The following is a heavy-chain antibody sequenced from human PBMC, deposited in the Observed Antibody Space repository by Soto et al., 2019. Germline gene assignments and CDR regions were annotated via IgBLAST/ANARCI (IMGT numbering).Heavy chain of an antibody. Sequence: SETLSLTCAVSGYSISSGFSWGWIRQPPGKGLEWIGSIDHSGSTHYNASLKIRLSISLDTSKNQFSLKLRSVTAADTAVYYCARDWGSGYYHFEPWGQGTLVTV. J-gene: IGHJ5*02. CDR3: ARDWGSGYYHFEP. V-gene: IGHV4-38-2*02. D-gene: IGHD5-12*01. CDR1: GYSISSGFS. CDR2: IDHSGST.